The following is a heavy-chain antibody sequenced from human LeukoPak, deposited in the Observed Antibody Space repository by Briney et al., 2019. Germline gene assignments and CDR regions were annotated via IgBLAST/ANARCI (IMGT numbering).Heavy chain of an antibody. CDR2: IIPIFGTT. CDR3: ADVLRGVFSFDP. Sequence: ASVKVSCKASGYTFTGYYMHWVRQAPGQGLEWMGGIIPIFGTTNYAQKFHGRVTITADESTSTAYMELSSLRSDDTAVYYCADVLRGVFSFDPWGQGTVVTVSS. J-gene: IGHJ5*02. V-gene: IGHV1-69*13. CDR1: GYTFTGYY. D-gene: IGHD3-10*01.